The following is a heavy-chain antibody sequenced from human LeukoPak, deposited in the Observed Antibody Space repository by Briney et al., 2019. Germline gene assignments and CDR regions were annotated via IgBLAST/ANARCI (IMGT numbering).Heavy chain of an antibody. CDR1: GFSLSTSGMC. CDR2: IDWDDDK. J-gene: IGHJ4*02. V-gene: IGHV2-70*11. Sequence: ESGPTLVKPTQTLTLTCTFSGFSLSTSGMCVIWIRQPPGKTLEWLARIDWDDDKYYSTSLRTRLTISKDPSKNQVVLTMTNTDPVDTATYYCARIFRRYSYAHDYWGRGTLVTVSP. CDR3: ARIFRRYSYAHDY. D-gene: IGHD5-18*01.